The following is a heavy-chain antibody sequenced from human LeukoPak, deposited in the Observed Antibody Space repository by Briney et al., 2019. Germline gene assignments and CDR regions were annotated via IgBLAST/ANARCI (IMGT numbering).Heavy chain of an antibody. D-gene: IGHD3-10*01. CDR3: ARDHYGSGRTYYYYMDV. CDR1: GYTFTSYG. Sequence: ASVSVSCKASGYTFTSYGISWVRQAPGQGLEWMGWISAYNGNTNYAQKLQGRVTMTTDTSTSTAYMELRSLRSDDTAVYYCARDHYGSGRTYYYYMDVWGKGTTVTVSS. J-gene: IGHJ6*03. CDR2: ISAYNGNT. V-gene: IGHV1-18*01.